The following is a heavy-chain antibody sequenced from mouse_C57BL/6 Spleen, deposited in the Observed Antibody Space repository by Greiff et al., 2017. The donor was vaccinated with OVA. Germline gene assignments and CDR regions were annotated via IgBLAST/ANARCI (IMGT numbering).Heavy chain of an antibody. V-gene: IGHV7-3*03. CDR2: IRNKAKGYIT. CDR3: TQDDAGRYYFDY. J-gene: IGHJ2*01. CDR1: GFTFTDYY. D-gene: IGHD1-1*01. Sequence: EVMLVASGRGLVQPGGSLSLSCAASGFTFTDYYMSWVRQPPGKALEWLGFIRNKAKGYITEYSASVKGRFTITRDNSQNILYLQMIALKAEDSATNYCTQDDAGRYYFDYWGQSTTHTVSS.